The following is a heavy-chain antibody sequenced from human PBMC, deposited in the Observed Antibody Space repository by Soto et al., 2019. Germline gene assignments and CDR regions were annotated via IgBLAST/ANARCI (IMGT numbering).Heavy chain of an antibody. CDR1: GDPNDSKRTY. CDR2: IYYGGSS. CDR3: VRHLGAGFFGDSGPDY. J-gene: IGHJ4*02. Sequence: SETMSRTVTVSGDPNDSKRTYWMWSWHPQGKGLEWIASIYYGGSSYYNPSLKSRVTISVDTSNNKFSLTLSSVTAADTAVYYCVRHLGAGFFGDSGPDYWGQGILVTVS. V-gene: IGHV4-39*01. D-gene: IGHD1-26*01.